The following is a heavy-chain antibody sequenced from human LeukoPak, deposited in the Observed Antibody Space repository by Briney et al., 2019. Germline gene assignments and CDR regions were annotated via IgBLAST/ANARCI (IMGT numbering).Heavy chain of an antibody. CDR3: ARTPGRWFDP. CDR1: GGPISSYY. D-gene: IGHD3-10*01. V-gene: IGHV4-59*01. Sequence: PSETLSLTCTVSGGPISSYYWSWIRQPPGKGLEWIGYIYYSGSTNYNPSLKSRVTISVDTSKNQFSLKLSSVTAADTAVYYCARTPGRWFDPWGQGTLVTVSS. J-gene: IGHJ5*02. CDR2: IYYSGST.